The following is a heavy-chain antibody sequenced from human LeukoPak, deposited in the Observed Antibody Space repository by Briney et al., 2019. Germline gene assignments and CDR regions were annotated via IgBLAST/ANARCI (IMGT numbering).Heavy chain of an antibody. V-gene: IGHV4-61*01. CDR3: ARSYGSGSYFYYHGKDL. Sequence: SETLSLTCTVSGGSVSSGSYYWSWTRQPPGKGLEWIGYVYYSGSTNYNPSLKSRVTISVDTSKNQFSLKLSSVTAADTAVYYCARSYGSGSYFYYHGKDLRGQGTTVNGPS. CDR2: VYYSGST. J-gene: IGHJ6*02. D-gene: IGHD3-10*01. CDR1: GGSVSSGSYY.